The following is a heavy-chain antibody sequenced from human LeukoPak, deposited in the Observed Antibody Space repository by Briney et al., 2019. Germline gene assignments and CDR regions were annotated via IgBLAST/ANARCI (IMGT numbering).Heavy chain of an antibody. CDR1: GYTFTSYD. Sequence: GASVKVSCKASGYTFTSYDINWVRQATGQGLEWMGWMNPNSGNTGYAQRFQGRVTITRNTSISTAYMELSSLRSEDTAVYYCARGRGSSGSYYYYYMDVWGKGTMVTVSS. D-gene: IGHD6-6*01. CDR2: MNPNSGNT. V-gene: IGHV1-8*03. CDR3: ARGRGSSGSYYYYYMDV. J-gene: IGHJ6*03.